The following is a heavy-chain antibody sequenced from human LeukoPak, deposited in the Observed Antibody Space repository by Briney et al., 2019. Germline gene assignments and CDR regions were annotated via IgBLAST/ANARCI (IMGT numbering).Heavy chain of an antibody. CDR3: ATVATITADFDY. J-gene: IGHJ4*02. Sequence: TLSLTCTVSGGSISSGGYYWSWIRQHPGKGLERIGYIYYSGSTYYNPSLKSRVTISVDASKNQFSLKLSSVTAADTAVYYCATVATITADFDYWGQGTLVTVSP. V-gene: IGHV4-31*03. D-gene: IGHD5-12*01. CDR1: GGSISSGGYY. CDR2: IYYSGST.